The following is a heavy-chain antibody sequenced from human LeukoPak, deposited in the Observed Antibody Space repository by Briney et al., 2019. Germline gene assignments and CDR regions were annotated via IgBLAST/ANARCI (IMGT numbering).Heavy chain of an antibody. J-gene: IGHJ4*02. V-gene: IGHV3-20*04. CDR1: GFTFDDYG. D-gene: IGHD4-11*01. Sequence: GGSLRLSCAASGFTFDDYGMSWVRQAPGKGLEWVSGINWNGGSTGYADSVKGRFTISRGNAKNSLYLQMNSLRAEDTAVYYCARMTTVARFDYWGQGTLVTVSS. CDR3: ARMTTVARFDY. CDR2: INWNGGST.